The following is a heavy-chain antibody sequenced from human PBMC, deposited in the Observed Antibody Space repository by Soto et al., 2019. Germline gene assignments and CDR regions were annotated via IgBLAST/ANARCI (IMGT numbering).Heavy chain of an antibody. D-gene: IGHD5-18*01. J-gene: IGHJ4*02. V-gene: IGHV1-69*01. CDR3: AAGDSSDTGDH. CDR2: TTAIRGTR. Sequence: QVPLVQSGAEVKKPGSSVKVSCKASGDTLSHYGVSWVRQVPGKGLEWMGGTTAIRGTRDYAQKFQGRTTITSDESTTTSYTELNSLTSADTAVYYCAAGDSSDTGDHWGQGTLVTVAS. CDR1: GDTLSHYG.